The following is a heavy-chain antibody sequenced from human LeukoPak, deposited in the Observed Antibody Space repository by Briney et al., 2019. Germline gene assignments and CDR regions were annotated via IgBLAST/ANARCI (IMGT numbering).Heavy chain of an antibody. D-gene: IGHD1-26*01. J-gene: IGHJ4*02. CDR1: GGTFSSYA. Sequence: SVKVSCKASGGTFSSYAISWVRQAPGQGLEWMGGIIPIFGTANYAQKFQGRVTITADESTSTAYMELSSLRSEDTAVYYCASHKPGSYRFDYWGQGTLVTVSS. V-gene: IGHV1-69*13. CDR3: ASHKPGSYRFDY. CDR2: IIPIFGTA.